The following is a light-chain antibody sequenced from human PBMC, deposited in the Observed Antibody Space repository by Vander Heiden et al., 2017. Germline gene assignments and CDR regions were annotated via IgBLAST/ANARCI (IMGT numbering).Light chain of an antibody. CDR1: TSTIVAGYD. CDR3: QSYDSSLGGHVV. V-gene: IGLV1-40*01. CDR2: DNI. Sequence: SVLPQPLSVSGAPGQRVTISCTVSTSTIVAGYDVHWYQQLPGTAPKLLIYDNINRPSGVPDRFSGSKSGTSASLAITGLQAEDEADYYCQSYDSSLGGHVVFGGGTKLTVL. J-gene: IGLJ2*01.